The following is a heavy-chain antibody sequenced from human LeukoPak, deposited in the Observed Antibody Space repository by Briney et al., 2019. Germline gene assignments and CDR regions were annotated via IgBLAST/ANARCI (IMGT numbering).Heavy chain of an antibody. CDR3: AGCVFGNWFDP. CDR1: GYTFTGYY. Sequence: ASVKVSCKASGYTFTGYYLHWLRQAPGQGREWMGWINPNSGGTNYAQKFQGRVTMTRDTSISTAYMELSRLRSDDTAVYYCAGCVFGNWFDPWGQGTLVTVSS. CDR2: INPNSGGT. D-gene: IGHD2-8*01. V-gene: IGHV1-2*02. J-gene: IGHJ5*02.